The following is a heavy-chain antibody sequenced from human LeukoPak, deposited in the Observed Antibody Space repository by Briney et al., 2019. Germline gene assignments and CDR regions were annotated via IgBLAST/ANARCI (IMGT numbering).Heavy chain of an antibody. D-gene: IGHD3-22*01. CDR3: ARSTGYYYDSSGYDY. CDR1: GGSISSYY. CDR2: IYYSGST. V-gene: IGHV4-59*01. Sequence: SETLSLTCTVSGGSISSYYWSWIRQPPGKGLEWIGYIYYSGSTNYNPSLKSRVTISVDTSKNQFSLRLSSVTAADTALYYCARSTGYYYDSSGYDYWGQGTLVTASS. J-gene: IGHJ4*02.